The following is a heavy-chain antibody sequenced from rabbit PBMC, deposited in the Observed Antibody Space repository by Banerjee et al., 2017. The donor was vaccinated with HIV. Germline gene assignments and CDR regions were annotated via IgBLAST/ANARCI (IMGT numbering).Heavy chain of an antibody. J-gene: IGHJ4*01. Sequence: QQQLEESGGGLVKPEGSLTLTCKASGFDLSSYHYMCWVRQAPGKRPEWIACIATGSSGSTYYASWAKGRFTISRSTSLNTVDLKMTSLTVADTATYFCARYVSGSGGFNLWGQGTLVTVS. CDR1: GFDLSSYHY. CDR2: IATGSSGST. D-gene: IGHD1-1*01. CDR3: ARYVSGSGGFNL. V-gene: IGHV1S43*01.